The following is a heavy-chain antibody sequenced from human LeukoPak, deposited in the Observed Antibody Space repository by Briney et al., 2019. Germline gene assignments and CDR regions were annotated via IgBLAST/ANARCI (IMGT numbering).Heavy chain of an antibody. V-gene: IGHV1-18*01. D-gene: IGHD6-19*01. CDR3: ARSIAMAGTDFDY. CDR2: ISAYNGNT. Sequence: GASVKVSCKASGYTFTSYGINWVRQAPGQGLEWMGWISAYNGNTNYVQKLQGRVTMTTDTSTGTAYMELRSLRSDDTAMYYCARSIAMAGTDFDYWGQGTLVTVSS. CDR1: GYTFTSYG. J-gene: IGHJ4*02.